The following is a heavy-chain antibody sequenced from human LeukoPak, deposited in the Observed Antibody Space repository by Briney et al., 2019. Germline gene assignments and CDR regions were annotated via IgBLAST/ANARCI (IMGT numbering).Heavy chain of an antibody. Sequence: GASLRLSCAASGFTFSSYAMSWVRRAPGKGLEWVSAISGSGGSTYYADSVKGRFTISRDNSKNTLYLQMNSLRAEDTAVYYCAKAGASYSSSWYVRWFDPWGQGTLVTVSS. CDR3: AKAGASYSSSWYVRWFDP. V-gene: IGHV3-23*01. CDR1: GFTFSSYA. D-gene: IGHD6-13*01. J-gene: IGHJ5*02. CDR2: ISGSGGST.